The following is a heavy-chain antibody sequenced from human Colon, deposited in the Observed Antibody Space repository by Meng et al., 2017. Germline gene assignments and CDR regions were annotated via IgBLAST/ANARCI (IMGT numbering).Heavy chain of an antibody. Sequence: GGSLRLSCAASGFPFSSYAVSWVRQAPGGGLEWVSSISGRGGDTYYVDSLKGRFTISRDHSSNTLYLQMHSLRPEDTAVYYCVRYRIRGSGGYCDYWGQGTLVTVSS. CDR1: GFPFSSYA. J-gene: IGHJ4*02. CDR2: ISGRGGDT. CDR3: VRYRIRGSGGYCDY. D-gene: IGHD1-26*01. V-gene: IGHV3-23*01.